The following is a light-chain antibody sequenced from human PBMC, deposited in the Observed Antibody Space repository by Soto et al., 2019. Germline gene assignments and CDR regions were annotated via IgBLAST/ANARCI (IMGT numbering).Light chain of an antibody. CDR1: QSVSSN. Sequence: EIVMTQSPATLSVSPGERATLSCRASQSVSSNLAWYQQKPGQAPRLLIYGASTRGTGIPARFSGSGSGTEFSLTTSILQSEYFAVYYCQQYNNLPLYTFGQGTKLEIK. J-gene: IGKJ2*01. V-gene: IGKV3-15*01. CDR3: QQYNNLPLYT. CDR2: GAS.